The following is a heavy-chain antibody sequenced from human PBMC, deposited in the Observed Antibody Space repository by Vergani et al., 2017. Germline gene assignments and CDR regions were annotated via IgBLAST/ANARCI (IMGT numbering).Heavy chain of an antibody. J-gene: IGHJ5*02. D-gene: IGHD3-10*01. CDR3: ARGSQVRGVNWFDR. CDR2: IYYSGST. Sequence: QVQLQESGPGLVKPSETLSLPFTVSGGSISSYYWSWIRQPPGKGLEWIGYIYYSGSTNYNPSLKSRVTISVDTSKNQFSLKLSSVTAADTAVYYCARGSQVRGVNWFDRGGQGTLVTVSS. V-gene: IGHV4-59*12. CDR1: GGSISSYY.